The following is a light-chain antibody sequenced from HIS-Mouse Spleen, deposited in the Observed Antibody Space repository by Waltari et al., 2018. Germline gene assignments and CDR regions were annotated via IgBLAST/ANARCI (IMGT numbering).Light chain of an antibody. V-gene: IGLV4-69*01. CDR1: SGHSSYA. J-gene: IGLJ2*01. Sequence: QLVLTQSPSASASLGASVKLTCTLSSGHSSYAIAWHQQQPEKGPRYLMKLNSDGSHRKGDGSPDRFSGSSSGAERYLTSSSLQSEDEADYYCQTWGTGILVVFGGGTKLTVL. CDR3: QTWGTGILVV. CDR2: LNSDGSH.